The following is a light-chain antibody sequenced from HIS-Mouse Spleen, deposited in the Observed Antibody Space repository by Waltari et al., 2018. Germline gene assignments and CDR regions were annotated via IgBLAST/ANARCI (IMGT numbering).Light chain of an antibody. V-gene: IGLV3-25*03. CDR3: QSADSSGTGWV. J-gene: IGLJ3*02. Sequence: SYELTQPPSVSVSPGQTARLPCSGHALPKQYAYWYQQKPGQAPVLVIYKDSERPSGIPERFSGSSSGTTVTLTISGVQAEDEADYYCQSADSSGTGWVFGGGTKLTVL. CDR1: ALPKQY. CDR2: KDS.